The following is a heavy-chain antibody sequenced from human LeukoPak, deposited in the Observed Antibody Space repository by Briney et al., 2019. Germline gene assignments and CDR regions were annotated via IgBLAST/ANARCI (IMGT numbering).Heavy chain of an antibody. CDR3: ASYLWSGSVTPVP. V-gene: IGHV3-30*01. D-gene: IGHD3-3*01. J-gene: IGHJ5*02. Sequence: GRSLRLSCAASGFTFSSYAMHWVRQVPGKGLEWVAVISYDGSNKYYADSVKGRFTISRDNSKNTLYLQMNSLRAEDTAVYYCASYLWSGSVTPVPWGQGTLVTVSS. CDR2: ISYDGSNK. CDR1: GFTFSSYA.